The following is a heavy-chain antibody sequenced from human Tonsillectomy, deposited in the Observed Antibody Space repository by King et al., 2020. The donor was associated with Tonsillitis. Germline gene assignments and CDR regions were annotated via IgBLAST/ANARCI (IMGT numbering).Heavy chain of an antibody. CDR2: INPNSGGT. V-gene: IGHV1-2*02. D-gene: IGHD2-15*01. CDR3: ARRYCSGGSCYPAFDY. CDR1: GYTFTGYY. Sequence: QLVQSGAEVKNPGASVKVSCKASGYTFTGYYMHWVRQAPGQGLEWMGWINPNSGGTNYAQKFQGRVTMTRDTSISTAYMELSRLRSDDTAVYYCARRYCSGGSCYPAFDYWGQGTLVTVSS. J-gene: IGHJ4*02.